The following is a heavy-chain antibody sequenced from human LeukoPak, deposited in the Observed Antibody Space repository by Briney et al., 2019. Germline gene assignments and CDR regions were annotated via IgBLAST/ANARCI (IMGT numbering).Heavy chain of an antibody. Sequence: SETLSLTCAVYGGSFSGYYWSWIRRPPGKGLEWIGEINHSGSTNYNPSLKSRVTISVDTSKNQFSLKLSSVTAADTAVYYCARGRRYYDFWSGYYSYWGQGTLVTVSS. CDR2: INHSGST. J-gene: IGHJ4*02. V-gene: IGHV4-34*01. CDR3: ARGRRYYDFWSGYYSY. CDR1: GGSFSGYY. D-gene: IGHD3-3*01.